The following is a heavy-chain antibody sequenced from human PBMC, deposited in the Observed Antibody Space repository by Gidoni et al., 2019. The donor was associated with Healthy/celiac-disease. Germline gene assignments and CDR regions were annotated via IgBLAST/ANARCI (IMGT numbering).Heavy chain of an antibody. Sequence: QVQLVQSGAAVKKPGASVKVSCKASGYTFTGYYMHWVRQAPGQGLEVMGWINPNSGGTNYAQKFQGRVTMTRDTSISTAYMELSRLRSDDTAVYYCARDPPWSYGSGSYYLFDYWGQGTLVTVSS. CDR3: ARDPPWSYGSGSYYLFDY. V-gene: IGHV1-2*02. D-gene: IGHD3-10*01. CDR2: INPNSGGT. CDR1: GYTFTGYY. J-gene: IGHJ4*02.